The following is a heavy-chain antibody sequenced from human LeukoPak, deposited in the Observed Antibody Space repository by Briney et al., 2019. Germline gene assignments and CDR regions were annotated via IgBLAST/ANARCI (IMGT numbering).Heavy chain of an antibody. Sequence: SETLPLTCTVSGGSISSYYWSWIRQPPGKGLEWIGYIYYSGSTNYNPSLKSRVTISVDTSENQFSLKLTSVTAADTAVYFCARGGYYGSGNDFRFDPWGQGTLVTVSS. V-gene: IGHV4-59*01. D-gene: IGHD3-10*01. CDR3: ARGGYYGSGNDFRFDP. J-gene: IGHJ5*02. CDR2: IYYSGST. CDR1: GGSISSYY.